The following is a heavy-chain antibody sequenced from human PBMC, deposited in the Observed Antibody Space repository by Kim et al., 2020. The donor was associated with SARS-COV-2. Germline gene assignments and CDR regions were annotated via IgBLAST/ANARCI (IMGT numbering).Heavy chain of an antibody. V-gene: IGHV1-3*04. CDR3: ARDQGGSTWYWDF. J-gene: IGHJ4*02. D-gene: IGHD2-15*01. Sequence: ASVKVSCKASGYTLTNHGMHWARQAPGQGLEWMGWIDTGNGNTEYSEKSQGRVTITRDTSASTVYMDLSSLRSEDTAMYYCARDQGGSTWYWDFWVQGTL. CDR1: GYTLTNHG. CDR2: IDTGNGNT.